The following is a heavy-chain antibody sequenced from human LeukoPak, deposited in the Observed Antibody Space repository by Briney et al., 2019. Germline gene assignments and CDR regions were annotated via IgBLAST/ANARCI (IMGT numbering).Heavy chain of an antibody. Sequence: GGSLRLSCAASGFTFSSYDMHWVRHATGKGLEWVSAIGTAGDTYYPGSVKGRFTISRENAKNSLYLQMNSLRAGDTAVYYCARGYYDSSGYSIPYWFDPWGQGTLVTVSS. CDR3: ARGYYDSSGYSIPYWFDP. D-gene: IGHD3-22*01. J-gene: IGHJ5*02. V-gene: IGHV3-13*01. CDR2: IGTAGDT. CDR1: GFTFSSYD.